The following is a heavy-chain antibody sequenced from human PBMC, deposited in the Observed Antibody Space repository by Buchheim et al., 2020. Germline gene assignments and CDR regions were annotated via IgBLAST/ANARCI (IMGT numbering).Heavy chain of an antibody. CDR1: GFTFSSYS. Sequence: EVQLVESGGGLVQPGGSLRLSCAASGFTFSSYSMNWVRQAPGKGLEWVSYISSSSSTIYYADSVKGRFTISRDNAKTSLYLQMNSLRAEDTAVYYCARDIVVVPAATTGYWGQGTL. CDR3: ARDIVVVPAATTGY. V-gene: IGHV3-48*01. J-gene: IGHJ4*02. D-gene: IGHD2-2*01. CDR2: ISSSSSTI.